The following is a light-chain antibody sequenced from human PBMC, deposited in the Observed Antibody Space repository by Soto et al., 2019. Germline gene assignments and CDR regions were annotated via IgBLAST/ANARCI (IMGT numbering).Light chain of an antibody. CDR1: SSNIGAGYD. CDR2: GNS. CDR3: QAYDSSLSGSGV. J-gene: IGLJ2*01. V-gene: IGLV1-40*01. Sequence: QSVLTQPPSVSGAPGQRVTISCTGSSSNIGAGYDVHWYQQLPGTAPKLLIYGNSKRPSGVPDRFSGSKSGTSASLAITGLQAEDEADYSCQAYDSSLSGSGVFCGGTKLTVL.